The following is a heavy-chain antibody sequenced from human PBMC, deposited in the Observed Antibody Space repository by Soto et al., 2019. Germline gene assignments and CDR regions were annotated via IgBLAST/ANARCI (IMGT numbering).Heavy chain of an antibody. V-gene: IGHV3-23*01. J-gene: IGHJ4*02. CDR3: VKEWTPRRAFDY. D-gene: IGHD5-12*01. CDR1: RFTFRGYA. CDR2: INPSGGST. Sequence: QPGGSRRRSWVASRFTFRGYAMSWVRQAPGKGLEWVSGINPSGGSTFYADSVRGRFTIPRDNAKNTLYLQMNSLRVDDTAKYYCVKEWTPRRAFDYWGQGTPVTVSS.